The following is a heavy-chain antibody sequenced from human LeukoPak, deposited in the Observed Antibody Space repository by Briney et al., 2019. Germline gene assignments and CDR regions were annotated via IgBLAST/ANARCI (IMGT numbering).Heavy chain of an antibody. V-gene: IGHV5-51*01. CDR3: ARRGSWYTHDY. D-gene: IGHD6-13*01. CDR2: IYPGDSDT. CDR1: GYSFTSYW. J-gene: IGHJ4*02. Sequence: GESLKISCKGSGYSFTSYWIGWVRQMPGQGLEWMGIIYPGDSDTRYSPSFQGQVNISADKSISTAYLQWSSLKALDTAMYYCARRGSWYTHDYWGQGTLVTVSS.